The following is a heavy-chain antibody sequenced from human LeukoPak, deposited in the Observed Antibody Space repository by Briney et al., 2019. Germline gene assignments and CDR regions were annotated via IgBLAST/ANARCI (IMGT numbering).Heavy chain of an antibody. CDR2: IWYDGSNK. Sequence: GGSLRLSCAASGFTFSSYGMHWVRQAPGKGLEWVAVIWYDGSNKYYADSVKGRFTISRDNSKNTLYLQMNSLRAEDTAVYYCAREPYGPYAFDIWGQGTMVTVSS. V-gene: IGHV3-33*01. J-gene: IGHJ3*02. CDR1: GFTFSSYG. D-gene: IGHD2-21*01. CDR3: AREPYGPYAFDI.